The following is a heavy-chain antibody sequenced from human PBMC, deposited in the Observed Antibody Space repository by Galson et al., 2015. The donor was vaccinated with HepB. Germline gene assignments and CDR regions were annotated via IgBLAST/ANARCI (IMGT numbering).Heavy chain of an antibody. D-gene: IGHD6-13*01. CDR1: GYSFTSYW. CDR3: ARRRAPTLSSSPPDY. CDR2: IYPGDSDT. V-gene: IGHV5-51*01. J-gene: IGHJ4*02. Sequence: QSGAEVKKPGESLKISCKGSGYSFTSYWIGWVRQMPGKGLEWMGIIYPGDSDTRYSPSFQGQVTISADKSISTAYLQWSSLKASDTAMYYCARRRAPTLSSSPPDYWGQGTLVTVSS.